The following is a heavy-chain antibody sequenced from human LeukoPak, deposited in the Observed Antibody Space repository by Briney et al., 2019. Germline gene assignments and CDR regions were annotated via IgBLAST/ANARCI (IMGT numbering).Heavy chain of an antibody. Sequence: ASVKVSCKASGYTFTDYYMHWVRQAPGQGLEWLGLINPSGSSTLYAQKFHDRVTLTRDMSTTTDYMELSSLRSEDTAVYYCARDNSVGDIAWWFDPWGQGTLVTVSS. CDR1: GYTFTDYY. CDR2: INPSGSST. J-gene: IGHJ5*02. CDR3: ARDNSVGDIAWWFDP. D-gene: IGHD3-16*02. V-gene: IGHV1-46*01.